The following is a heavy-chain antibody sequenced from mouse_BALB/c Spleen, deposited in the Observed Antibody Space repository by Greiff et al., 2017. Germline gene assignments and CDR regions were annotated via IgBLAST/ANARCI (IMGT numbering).Heavy chain of an antibody. CDR1: GYTFTDYA. D-gene: IGHD2-10*02. Sequence: QVQLQQSGPEVVRPGVSVKISCTGSGYTFTDYAMHWVQQSPAKSLEWIGVISTYNGNTNYNHKFKGKATMTVDKSSSTAYMELARLTSEDSAIYYCAREGGIGYGNYPYWYFDVWGAGTTVTVSS. J-gene: IGHJ1*01. CDR3: AREGGIGYGNYPYWYFDV. V-gene: IGHV1-67*01. CDR2: ISTYNGNT.